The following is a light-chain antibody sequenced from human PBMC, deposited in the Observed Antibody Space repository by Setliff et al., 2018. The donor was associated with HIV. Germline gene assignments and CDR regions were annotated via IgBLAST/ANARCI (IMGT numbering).Light chain of an antibody. CDR2: WAS. Sequence: IVMTQSPDSLALSLGERATINCTSSQSLSSSSNNMNYLTWYQHKPGQPPKLLIYWASTRESGVPDRFSGSGSGTNFTLTISSLRAEDVAIYYCQQYYITPPWTFGQGTKVDIK. J-gene: IGKJ1*01. CDR1: QSLSSSSNNMNY. CDR3: QQYYITPPWT. V-gene: IGKV4-1*01.